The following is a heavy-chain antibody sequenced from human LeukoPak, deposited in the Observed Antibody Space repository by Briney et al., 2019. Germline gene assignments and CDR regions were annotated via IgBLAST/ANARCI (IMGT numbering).Heavy chain of an antibody. V-gene: IGHV3-7*01. CDR1: GFTFSNYW. CDR3: ARDRVCGYSYGIKDY. D-gene: IGHD5-18*01. J-gene: IGHJ4*02. Sequence: PGGSLRLSCAASGFTFSNYWMSWVRQAPGKGLEWVANIKQDGSEKYCVDSVKGRFTISRDNAKNSLYLQMNSLRAEDTTVYYCARDRVCGYSYGIKDYWGQGTLVTVSS. CDR2: IKQDGSEK.